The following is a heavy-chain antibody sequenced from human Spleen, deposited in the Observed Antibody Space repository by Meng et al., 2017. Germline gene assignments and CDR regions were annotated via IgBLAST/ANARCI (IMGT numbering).Heavy chain of an antibody. Sequence: ASVKVSCKASGYTFTSYYMHWVRQAPGQGLEWMGRINPSGGSTSYAQKFQGRVTMTRDTSTSTVYMELSSLRAEDTAGYYGASGDGDYGDYRGKDYWGQGTLVTVSS. D-gene: IGHD4-17*01. CDR3: ASGDGDYGDYRGKDY. CDR2: INPSGGST. V-gene: IGHV1-46*01. J-gene: IGHJ4*02. CDR1: GYTFTSYY.